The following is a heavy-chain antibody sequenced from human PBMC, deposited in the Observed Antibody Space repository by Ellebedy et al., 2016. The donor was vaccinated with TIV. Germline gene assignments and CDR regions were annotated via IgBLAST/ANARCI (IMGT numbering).Heavy chain of an antibody. V-gene: IGHV3-7*03. CDR2: IKQDGSEK. CDR1: GFTFSSYW. CDR3: ARDGVGYCSGGSCRTSAFDI. Sequence: GESLKISXAASGFTFSSYWMSWVRQAPGKGLEWVANIKQDGSEKYYVDSVKGRFTISRDNAKNSLYLQMNSLRAEDTAVYYCARDGVGYCSGGSCRTSAFDIWGQGTMVTVSS. D-gene: IGHD2-15*01. J-gene: IGHJ3*02.